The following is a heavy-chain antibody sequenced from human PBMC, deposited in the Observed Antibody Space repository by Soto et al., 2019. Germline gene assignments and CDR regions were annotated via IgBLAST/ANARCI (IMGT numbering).Heavy chain of an antibody. J-gene: IGHJ5*02. CDR2: IYYSGST. V-gene: IGHV4-59*01. CDR3: AGGSSDFWSGYYTVNWFDP. CDR1: GGSISSYY. Sequence: QVQLQESGPGLVKPSETLSLTCTVSGGSISSYYWSWIRQPPGKGLEWIGYIYYSGSTNYNPSLKSRVTISVDTSKNQFSLKLSSVTAADTAVYYCAGGSSDFWSGYYTVNWFDPWGQGTLVTVSS. D-gene: IGHD3-3*01.